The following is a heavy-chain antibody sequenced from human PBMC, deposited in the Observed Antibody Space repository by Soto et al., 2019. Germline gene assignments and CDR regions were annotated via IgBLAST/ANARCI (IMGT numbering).Heavy chain of an antibody. CDR1: GFTFDDYG. J-gene: IGHJ5*02. Sequence: EVQLVESGGGVVRPGGSLRLSCAASGFTFDDYGMSWVRQAPGKGLEWVSGINWNGGSTAYADSVKGRFTISRDNAKNSLYLQMNSLRAEDTALYHCARGRNYYTSGSHQSNWFDPWGQGTLVTVSS. CDR3: ARGRNYYTSGSHQSNWFDP. V-gene: IGHV3-20*01. CDR2: INWNGGST. D-gene: IGHD3-10*01.